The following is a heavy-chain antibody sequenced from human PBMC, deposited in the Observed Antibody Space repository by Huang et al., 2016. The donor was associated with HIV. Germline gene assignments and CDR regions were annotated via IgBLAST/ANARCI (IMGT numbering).Heavy chain of an antibody. Sequence: QVQLVQSGAEVKKPGSSVRVSCEASGGPFSSYAINWVRQAPGQGLEWMGGFSTIFGTPNYAQKFQGRVTITADESTSTADMELSSLRSDDTAVYYCARDRKYDNAWYWFDPWGQGTLVTVSS. J-gene: IGHJ5*02. CDR2: FSTIFGTP. V-gene: IGHV1-69*01. D-gene: IGHD1-1*01. CDR3: ARDRKYDNAWYWFDP. CDR1: GGPFSSYA.